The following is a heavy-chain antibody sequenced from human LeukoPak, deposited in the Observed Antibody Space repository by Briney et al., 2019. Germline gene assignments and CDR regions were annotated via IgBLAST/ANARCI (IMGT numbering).Heavy chain of an antibody. CDR1: GFTFSSYA. CDR2: ISGSGGST. CDR3: AKESWVGSSSPTRSYGMDV. J-gene: IGHJ6*02. V-gene: IGHV3-23*01. D-gene: IGHD6-13*01. Sequence: PGGSLRLSCAASGFTFSSYAMSWVRQAPGKGLEWVSAISGSGGSTYYADSVKGRFTISRDNSKNTLYLQMNSLRAEDTAVYYCAKESWVGSSSPTRSYGMDVWGQGTTVTVSS.